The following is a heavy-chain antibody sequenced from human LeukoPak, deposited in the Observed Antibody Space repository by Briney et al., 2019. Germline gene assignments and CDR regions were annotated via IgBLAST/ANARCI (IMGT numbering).Heavy chain of an antibody. V-gene: IGHV3-48*04. CDR3: ARESLGGGDDAFDI. CDR2: ISSSGSTI. D-gene: IGHD2-21*01. CDR1: GFTFSSYG. Sequence: GRSLRLSCAASGFTFSSYGMHWVRQAPGKGLEWVSYISSSGSTIYYADSVKGRFTISRDNAKNSLYLQMNSLRAEDTAVYYCARESLGGGDDAFDIWGQGTMVTVSS. J-gene: IGHJ3*02.